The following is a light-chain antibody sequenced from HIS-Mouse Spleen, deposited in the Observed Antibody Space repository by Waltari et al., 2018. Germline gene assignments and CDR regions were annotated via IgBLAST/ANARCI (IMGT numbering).Light chain of an antibody. CDR3: QQINSYPRT. J-gene: IGKJ4*01. Sequence: DIQLTQSPSFLSASVGDRVTITCRASQGISSYLAWYQQKPGKAPKLLIYAASTLQSGVPSRFSGSASGTEFTLTISSLQAEDFATYYCQQINSYPRTFGGGTKVEIK. V-gene: IGKV1-9*01. CDR1: QGISSY. CDR2: AAS.